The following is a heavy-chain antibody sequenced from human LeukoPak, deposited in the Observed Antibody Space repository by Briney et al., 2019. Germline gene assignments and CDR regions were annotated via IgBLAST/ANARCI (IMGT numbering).Heavy chain of an antibody. CDR1: GGSISSYY. Sequence: SETLPLTCTVSGGSISSYYWSWIRQPPGKGLEWIGYIYYSGSTNYNPSLKSRVTISVDTSKNQFSLKLSSVTAADTAVYYCAGALRFYYFDYWGQGTLVTVSS. CDR2: IYYSGST. D-gene: IGHD5-12*01. J-gene: IGHJ4*02. CDR3: AGALRFYYFDY. V-gene: IGHV4-59*01.